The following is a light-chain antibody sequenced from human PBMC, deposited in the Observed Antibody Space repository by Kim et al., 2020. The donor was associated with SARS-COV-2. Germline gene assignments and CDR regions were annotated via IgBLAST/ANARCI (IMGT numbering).Light chain of an antibody. CDR3: QHLDTYPYS. CDR2: AAS. Sequence: IQLTQSPSSLSASVGDRVTITCRASQGISSYLAWYQQKPGKAPELLIYAASTSQTGVPSRFSGSGSGTDFTLTISSLQPEDLATYYCQHLDTYPYSFCQGTKLEIK. J-gene: IGKJ2*03. V-gene: IGKV1-9*01. CDR1: QGISSY.